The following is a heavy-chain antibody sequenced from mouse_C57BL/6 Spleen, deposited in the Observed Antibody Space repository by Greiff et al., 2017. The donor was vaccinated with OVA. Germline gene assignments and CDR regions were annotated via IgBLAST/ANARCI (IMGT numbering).Heavy chain of an antibody. CDR3: ARRRGLLREDLAMDY. CDR2: ISSGSSTI. Sequence: EVQVVESGGGLVKPGGSLKLSCAASGFTFSDYGMHWVRQAPEKGLEWVAYISSGSSTIYYADTVKGRFTISRDNAKNTLFLQMTSLRSEDTAMYYCARRRGLLREDLAMDYWGQGTSVTVSS. CDR1: GFTFSDYG. V-gene: IGHV5-17*01. D-gene: IGHD2-3*01. J-gene: IGHJ4*01.